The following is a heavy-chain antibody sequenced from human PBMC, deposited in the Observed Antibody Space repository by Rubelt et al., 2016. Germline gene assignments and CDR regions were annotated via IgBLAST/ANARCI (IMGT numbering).Heavy chain of an antibody. CDR3: ASRIAAAGYYYGMDV. D-gene: IGHD6-13*01. Sequence: SGSTYYNPSLKSRVTISVDRSKNQFSLKLSSVTAADTAVYYCASRIAAAGYYYGMDVWGQGTTVTVSS. CDR2: SGST. J-gene: IGHJ6*02. V-gene: IGHV4-30-2*01.